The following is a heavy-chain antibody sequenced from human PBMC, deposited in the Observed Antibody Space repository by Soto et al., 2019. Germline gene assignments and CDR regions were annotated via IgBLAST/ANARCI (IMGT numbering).Heavy chain of an antibody. D-gene: IGHD3-10*01. CDR3: ASDSYGSGSPVDY. CDR2: MNFNSGNI. Sequence: QVQLVQSGAEVKKPGASVKVSCKASGYTFTSYDINWVRQATGQGLEWMGWMNFNSGNIGYAQKFQGRVTMTRNTSTSKAYMELSSLRSEDTAVYYCASDSYGSGSPVDYWGQGTLVTVS. CDR1: GYTFTSYD. V-gene: IGHV1-8*01. J-gene: IGHJ4*02.